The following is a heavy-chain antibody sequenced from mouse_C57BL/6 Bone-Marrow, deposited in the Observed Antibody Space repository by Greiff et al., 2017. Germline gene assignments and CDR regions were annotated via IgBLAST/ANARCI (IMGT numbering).Heavy chain of an antibody. CDR1: GYTFTSYW. Sequence: QVQLQQPGAELVMPGASVKLSCKASGYTFTSYWMHWVKQRPGQGLEWIGEIDPSDSYTNYNQKFKGKSTLTVDKSSSTAYMQLSSLTSEDSAVSYCARWGITGGYYFDYWGQGTTLTVSS. CDR3: ARWGITGGYYFDY. D-gene: IGHD4-1*01. CDR2: IDPSDSYT. V-gene: IGHV1-69*01. J-gene: IGHJ2*01.